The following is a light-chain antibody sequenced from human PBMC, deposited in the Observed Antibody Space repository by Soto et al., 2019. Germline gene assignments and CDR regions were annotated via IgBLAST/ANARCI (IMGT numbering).Light chain of an antibody. CDR1: ALPKKY. Sequence: SYELTQPPSVSVSLGQMARITCSGEALPKKYAYWYQQKPGQFPVLVIYKDSERPSGIPERFSGSSSGTIVTLTISGVQAIDEAYYYCLSADSSGTYRRVFGGGTKVTVL. J-gene: IGLJ3*02. CDR2: KDS. V-gene: IGLV3-16*01. CDR3: LSADSSGTYRRV.